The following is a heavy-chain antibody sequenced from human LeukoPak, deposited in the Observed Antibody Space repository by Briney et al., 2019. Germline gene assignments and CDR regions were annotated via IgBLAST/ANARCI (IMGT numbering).Heavy chain of an antibody. CDR2: ISGSGGST. Sequence: GGSLRLSCVASGFSFSTHAMSWVRQAPGKGLEWVSAISGSGGSTYYVDSVKGRFTISRDNSKNTLYLQMNSLRAEDTAVYYCAKGFLSSRWYYSDYWGQGTLVTVSS. CDR3: AKGFLSSRWYYSDY. CDR1: GFSFSTHA. D-gene: IGHD6-13*01. J-gene: IGHJ4*02. V-gene: IGHV3-23*01.